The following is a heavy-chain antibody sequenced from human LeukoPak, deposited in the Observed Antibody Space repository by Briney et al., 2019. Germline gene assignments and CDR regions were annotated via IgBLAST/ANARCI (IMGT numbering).Heavy chain of an antibody. CDR1: GGSFSTYY. CDR3: ARGASRPYWYFDL. Sequence: PSETLSLTCTVSGGSFSTYYWSCIRQTPGKGLEWIAYLHYSGSTNYNPSLKSRVTISVDTSKNQFSLKLSSVTAADTAMYYCARGASRPYWYFDLWGRGTLVTVSS. V-gene: IGHV4-59*01. CDR2: LHYSGST. J-gene: IGHJ2*01.